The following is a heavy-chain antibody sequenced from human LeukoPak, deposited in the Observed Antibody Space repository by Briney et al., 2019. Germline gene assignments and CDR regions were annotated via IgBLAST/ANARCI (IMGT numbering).Heavy chain of an antibody. CDR1: GFTFHHYS. J-gene: IGHJ4*02. V-gene: IGHV3-43*01. CDR2: ISWDGGIT. CDR3: AKDSNTGGYSFGS. D-gene: IGHD5-12*01. Sequence: GGSLRLSCAASGFTFHHYSMHWVRQPPGKGLEWVSLISWDGGITCYADSVRGRFTVSRDNSKNSLSLGMNSLRTEDTALYYCAKDSNTGGYSFGSWGQGTLVTVTS.